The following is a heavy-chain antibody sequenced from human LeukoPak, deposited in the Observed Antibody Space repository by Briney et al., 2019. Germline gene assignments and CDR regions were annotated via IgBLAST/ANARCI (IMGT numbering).Heavy chain of an antibody. V-gene: IGHV3-30-3*01. D-gene: IGHD3-3*01. CDR2: ISYDGSNK. J-gene: IGHJ4*02. CDR3: ARESDFWSGSFDY. CDR1: EFTFSSYA. Sequence: PGGSLRLSCAASEFTFSSYAMHWVRQAPGKGLEWVAVISYDGSNKYYADSVKGRFTISRDNSKNTLYLQMNSLRAEDTAVYYCARESDFWSGSFDYWGQGTLVIVSS.